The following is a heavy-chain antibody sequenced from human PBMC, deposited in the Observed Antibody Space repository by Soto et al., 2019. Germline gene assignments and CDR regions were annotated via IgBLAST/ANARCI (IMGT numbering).Heavy chain of an antibody. V-gene: IGHV4-39*01. CDR2: IYSSGST. J-gene: IGHJ6*02. D-gene: IGHD3-10*01. CDR1: GGSVSGNSYY. Sequence: PSETLSLTCTVSGGSVSGNSYYCAWILQPPGKGLEWIGNIYSSGSTYYNPSLKSRVTISVDTSKNQFSLKLSSVTAADTAVYYCARRPRVWFGELCFDYYYGIDVWGQGTTVTV. CDR3: ARRPRVWFGELCFDYYYGIDV.